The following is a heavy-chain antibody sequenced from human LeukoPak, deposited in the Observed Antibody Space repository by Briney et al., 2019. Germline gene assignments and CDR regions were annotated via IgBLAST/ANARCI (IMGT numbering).Heavy chain of an antibody. J-gene: IGHJ4*02. CDR3: ARGTKTGYTGYDWNY. CDR1: GGSISSYY. CDR2: IYYSGST. D-gene: IGHD5-12*01. Sequence: PSETLSLTCTVSGGSISSYYWSWIRQPPGKGLEWIGYIYYSGSTSYNPSLKSRVTISVDTSSNQFSLMLSSVTAADTAVYYCARGTKTGYTGYDWNYWGQGSLVIVSS. V-gene: IGHV4-59*01.